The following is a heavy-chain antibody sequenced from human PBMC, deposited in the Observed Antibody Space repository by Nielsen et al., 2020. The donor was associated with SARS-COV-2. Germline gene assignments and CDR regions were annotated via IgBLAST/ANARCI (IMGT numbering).Heavy chain of an antibody. V-gene: IGHV4-31*03. D-gene: IGHD4/OR15-4a*01. Sequence: LRLSCTVSGGSISSGDYYWSWIRQHPGKGLEWIGYIYYSGSTYYNPSLKSRVTISVDTSKNQFSLKLSSVTAADTAVYYCARDRTMAPPGYYGMDVWGQGTTVTVSS. CDR3: ARDRTMAPPGYYGMDV. CDR1: GGSISSGDYY. J-gene: IGHJ6*02. CDR2: IYYSGST.